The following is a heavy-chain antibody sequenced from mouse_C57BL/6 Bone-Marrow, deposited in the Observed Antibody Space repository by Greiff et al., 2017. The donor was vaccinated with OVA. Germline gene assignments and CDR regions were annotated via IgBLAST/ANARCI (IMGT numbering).Heavy chain of an antibody. J-gene: IGHJ3*01. CDR2: ISNGGGST. Sequence: EVQRVESGGGLVQPGGSPKLSCAASGFTFSDYYMYWVRQTPEKRLEWVAYISNGGGSTYYPDTVKGRFTISRDNAKNTLYLQMSRLKSEDTAMYYCAREENGYYGFAYWGQGTLVTVSA. CDR3: AREENGYYGFAY. CDR1: GFTFSDYY. V-gene: IGHV5-12*01. D-gene: IGHD2-3*01.